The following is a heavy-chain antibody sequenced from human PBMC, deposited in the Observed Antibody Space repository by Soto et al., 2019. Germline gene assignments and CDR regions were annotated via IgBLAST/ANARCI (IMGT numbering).Heavy chain of an antibody. D-gene: IGHD3-10*01. CDR2: IYHSGST. Sequence: SETLSLTCAVSGGSISSSNWWSWVRQPPGKGLEWIGEIYHSGSTNYNPSLKSRVTISVDKSKNQFSLKLSSVTAADTAVYYCASGRAYYGSGSYYYFDYWGQGTLVTVSS. J-gene: IGHJ4*02. CDR3: ASGRAYYGSGSYYYFDY. CDR1: GGSISSSNW. V-gene: IGHV4-4*02.